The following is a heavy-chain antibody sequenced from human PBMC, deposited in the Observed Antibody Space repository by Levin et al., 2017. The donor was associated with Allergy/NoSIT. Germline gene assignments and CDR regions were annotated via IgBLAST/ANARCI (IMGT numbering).Heavy chain of an antibody. Sequence: GESLKISCAASGFTFSSYSMNWVRQAPGKGLEWVSSISSSSSYIYYADSVKGRFTISRDNAKNSLYLQMNSLRAEDTAVYYCARESRGSGWSGDAFDIWGQGTMVTVSS. CDR3: ARESRGSGWSGDAFDI. D-gene: IGHD6-19*01. J-gene: IGHJ3*02. CDR1: GFTFSSYS. CDR2: ISSSSSYI. V-gene: IGHV3-21*01.